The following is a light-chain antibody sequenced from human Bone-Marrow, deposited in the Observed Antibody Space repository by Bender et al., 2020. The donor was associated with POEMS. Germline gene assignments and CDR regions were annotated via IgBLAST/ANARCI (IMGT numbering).Light chain of an antibody. CDR3: SSFVAGNTVV. Sequence: QSAVTQPASVSGSPGQSITISCTGTSSDVGSYSVVSWFQQHPGKAPKLLIYEVTKRPSGVPDRFSGSKSGNTASLTISGLQAEDEADYYCSSFVAGNTVVFGGGTKLTVL. J-gene: IGLJ2*01. CDR1: SSDVGSYSV. V-gene: IGLV2-14*02. CDR2: EVT.